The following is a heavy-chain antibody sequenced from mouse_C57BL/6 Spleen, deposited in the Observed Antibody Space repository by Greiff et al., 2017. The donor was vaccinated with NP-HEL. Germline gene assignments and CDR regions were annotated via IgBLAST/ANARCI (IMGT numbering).Heavy chain of an antibody. CDR3: ARAYYSNYPYYAMDY. D-gene: IGHD2-5*01. CDR2: ISDGGSYT. Sequence: EVKLMESGGGLVKPGGSLKLSCAASGFTFSSYAMSWVRQTPEKRLEWVATISDGGSYTYYPDNVKGRFTISRDNAKNNLYLQMSHLKSEDTAMYYCARAYYSNYPYYAMDYWGQGTSVTVSS. J-gene: IGHJ4*01. V-gene: IGHV5-4*03. CDR1: GFTFSSYA.